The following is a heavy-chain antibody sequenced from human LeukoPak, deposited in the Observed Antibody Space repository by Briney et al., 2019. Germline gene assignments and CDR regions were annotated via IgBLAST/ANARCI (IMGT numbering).Heavy chain of an antibody. D-gene: IGHD6-19*01. J-gene: IGHJ4*02. CDR2: ISGSGGST. CDR1: GFTLSSYA. CDR3: AKDPGYSSGWYYVY. V-gene: IGHV3-23*01. Sequence: GGSLRLSCAASGFTLSSYAMSWVRQAPGKGLEWVSAISGSGGSTYYADSVKGRFTISRDNSKNTLYLQMNSLRAEDTAVYYCAKDPGYSSGWYYVYWGQGTLVTVSS.